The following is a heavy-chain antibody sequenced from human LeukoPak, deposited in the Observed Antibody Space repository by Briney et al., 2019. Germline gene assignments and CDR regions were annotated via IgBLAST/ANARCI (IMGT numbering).Heavy chain of an antibody. J-gene: IGHJ4*02. D-gene: IGHD3-3*01. CDR1: GFTFGKYW. CDR2: IKLDGSEK. V-gene: IGHV3-7*03. CDR3: ARDQYDTWSRRGNFDS. Sequence: GGSLRLSCVASGFTFGKYWMSWVRQAPGKGLEWVANIKLDGSEKNYVDSVKGRLTISRDNTKNSLYLQMNSLRVEDTAVFYCARDQYDTWSRRGNFDSWGQGTLVIVSS.